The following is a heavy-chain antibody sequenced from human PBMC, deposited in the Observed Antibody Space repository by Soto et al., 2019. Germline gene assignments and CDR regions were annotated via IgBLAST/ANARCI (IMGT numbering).Heavy chain of an antibody. CDR2: IYYSGTT. D-gene: IGHD6-13*01. J-gene: IGHJ4*02. V-gene: IGHV4-39*01. CDR3: ARLGWQHLDLNY. CDR1: GGSISSSTYY. Sequence: QLQLQESGPGLVKPSETLSLTCTVSGGSISSSTYYWGWIRQPPGKGLEWIGTIYYSGTTYYNPSLKSRVTISVDTSNNQFSLRLSSVTAADTAVYYCARLGWQHLDLNYWGQGTLVTVSS.